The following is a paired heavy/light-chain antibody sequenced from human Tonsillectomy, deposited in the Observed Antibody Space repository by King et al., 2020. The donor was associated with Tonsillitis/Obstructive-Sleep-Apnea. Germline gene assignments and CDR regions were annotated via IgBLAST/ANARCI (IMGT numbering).Heavy chain of an antibody. V-gene: IGHV3-21*01. D-gene: IGHD6-19*01. CDR1: GFTFRSYS. CDR3: VRVGEQWLDGSGTLRY. CDR2: IGSSSSFI. Sequence: EVQLVESGGGLVKPGGSLRLSCAASGFTFRSYSMNWVRQAPGKGLEWVSAIGSSSSFIFYADSVKGRFTISRDNAKNSLYLQMNSLRAEDTAVYYCVRVGEQWLDGSGTLRYWGQGTLVTVSS. J-gene: IGHJ4*02.
Light chain of an antibody. J-gene: IGLJ1*01. V-gene: IGLV3-1*01. CDR3: QAWDSSTAV. CDR2: QDT. CDR1: TLGDKY. Sequence: SYELTQPPSVSVSPGQTASITCSGDTLGDKYACWYQQKPGQSPVVVMYQDTKRPSGIPERFSGSNSGNTATLTISGAQPMDEADYYCQAWDSSTAVFGTGTKVTVL.